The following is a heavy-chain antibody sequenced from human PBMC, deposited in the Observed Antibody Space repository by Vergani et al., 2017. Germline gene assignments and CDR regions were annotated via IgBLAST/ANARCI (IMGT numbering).Heavy chain of an antibody. D-gene: IGHD3-3*01. CDR3: ARDTRSYDFWSGYYGPPDY. J-gene: IGHJ4*02. CDR2: ISSSSSYI. V-gene: IGHV3-21*01. CDR1: GFTFSSYS. Sequence: EVQLVESGGGLVKPGGSLRLSCAASGFTFSSYSMNWVRQAPGKGLEWVSSISSSSSYIYYADSVKGRFTISRDNAKNSLYLQMNSLRAEDTAVYYCARDTRSYDFWSGYYGPPDYWGQGTLVTVSS.